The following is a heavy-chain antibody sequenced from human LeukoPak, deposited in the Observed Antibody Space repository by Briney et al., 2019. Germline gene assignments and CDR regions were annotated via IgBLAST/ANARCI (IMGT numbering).Heavy chain of an antibody. Sequence: GGSLRLSCAASGITVSSSYLSWVRQAPVKGLEWVSLIYSGGSTYYADSVKGRFTVSRDNSKNTLYLQMDSLRAEDTAVYYCARAFGYDWRLDYWGQGTLVTVSS. CDR2: IYSGGST. CDR3: ARAFGYDWRLDY. CDR1: GITVSSSY. V-gene: IGHV3-53*01. D-gene: IGHD5-12*01. J-gene: IGHJ4*02.